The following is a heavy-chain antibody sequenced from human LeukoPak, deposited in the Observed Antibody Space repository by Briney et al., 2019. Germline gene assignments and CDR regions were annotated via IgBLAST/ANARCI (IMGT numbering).Heavy chain of an antibody. CDR1: GYSFTSYW. V-gene: IGHV5-51*01. CDR3: ARRKEHNWFDP. J-gene: IGHJ5*02. CDR2: IYPFDSDT. D-gene: IGHD2-21*01. Sequence: GESLKISCKGSGYSFTSYWIGWVRQMPGKGLEWMGVIYPFDSDTRYSPSFQGQVTISVDKSTATAYLQWSSLKASDTAIYYCARRKEHNWFDPWGQGTLVTVSS.